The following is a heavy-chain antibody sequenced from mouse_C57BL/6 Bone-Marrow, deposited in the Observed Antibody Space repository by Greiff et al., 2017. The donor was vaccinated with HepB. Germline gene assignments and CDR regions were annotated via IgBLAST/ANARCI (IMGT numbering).Heavy chain of an antibody. CDR1: GYTFTSYW. D-gene: IGHD2-3*01. CDR3: ARYDGYYVFDY. V-gene: IGHV1-50*01. CDR2: IDPSDSYT. J-gene: IGHJ2*01. Sequence: VQLQQPGAELVKPGASVKLSCKASGYTFTSYWMQWVKQRPGQGLEWIGEIDPSDSYTNYNQKFKGKATLTVDTSSSTAYMQLSSLTSEDSAVYYCARYDGYYVFDYWGQGTTLTVSS.